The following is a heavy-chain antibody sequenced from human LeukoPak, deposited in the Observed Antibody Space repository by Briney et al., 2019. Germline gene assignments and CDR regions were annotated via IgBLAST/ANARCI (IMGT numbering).Heavy chain of an antibody. V-gene: IGHV3-53*01. CDR2: IYSGGST. Sequence: GGSLRLSCAASGFTVSSNYMSWVRQAPGKGLDWVSVIYSGGSTYYADSVKGRFTISRDNSKNTLYLQMNSLRAEDTAVYYCARASGDIDYYYYYMDVWGKGTTVTISS. D-gene: IGHD5-12*01. CDR3: ARASGDIDYYYYYMDV. CDR1: GFTVSSNY. J-gene: IGHJ6*03.